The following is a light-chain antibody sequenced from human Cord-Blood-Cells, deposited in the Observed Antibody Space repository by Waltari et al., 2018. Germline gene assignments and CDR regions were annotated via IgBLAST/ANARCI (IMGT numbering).Light chain of an antibody. J-gene: IGLJ1*01. CDR2: YKSDSDK. CDR3: MIWHSSAYV. CDR1: SALNVGPYR. V-gene: IGLV5-45*02. Sequence: QAVLPQPSSLSASPGASASLTCTFRSALNVGPYRIYWSQQKPGSPPQYLLRYKSDSDKQQGSGVPSRFSGSKDASANAGILLISGRQSEDEADYYCMIWHSSAYVFGTGTKVTVL.